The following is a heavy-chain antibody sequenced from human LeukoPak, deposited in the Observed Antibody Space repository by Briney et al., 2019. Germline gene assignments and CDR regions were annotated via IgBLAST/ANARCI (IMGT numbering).Heavy chain of an antibody. CDR3: ARLLSGSYLFDY. CDR2: IYTSGST. D-gene: IGHD1-26*01. J-gene: IGHJ4*02. CDR1: GGSISSYY. Sequence: PSETLSLTCTVSGGSISSYYWSWIRQPPGKGLEWIGYIYTSGSTNYNPSLKSRVTISVDTSKNQFSLKLSSVTAADTAVYYCARLLSGSYLFDYWGQGTLVTVSS. V-gene: IGHV4-4*09.